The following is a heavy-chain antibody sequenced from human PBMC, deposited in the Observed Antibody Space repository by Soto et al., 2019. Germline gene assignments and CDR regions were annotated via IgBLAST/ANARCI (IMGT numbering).Heavy chain of an antibody. CDR3: ARDAGGSGSHYGMDV. V-gene: IGHV4-59*01. J-gene: IGHJ6*02. CDR1: GGTISSYD. CDR2: IYYSGST. D-gene: IGHD3-10*01. Sequence: XETLCLTCTVSGGTISSYDRSWIRQPPGKGLEWIGYIYYSGSTNYNPSLKSRVTISVDTSKNQFSLKLSFVTAADTAVYYCARDAGGSGSHYGMDVWGQGTTVTVSS.